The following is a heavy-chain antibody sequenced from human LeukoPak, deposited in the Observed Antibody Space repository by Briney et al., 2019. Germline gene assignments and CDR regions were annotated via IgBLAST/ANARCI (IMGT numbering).Heavy chain of an antibody. D-gene: IGHD6-13*01. CDR3: ARSPQPLGFAGTGYYFDY. CDR2: IIPILGIA. V-gene: IGHV1-69*04. Sequence: ASVKVSCKASGGTFSSYAISWVRQAPGQGLEWMGRIIPILGIANYAQEFQGRVTITADKSTSTAYMELSSLRSEDTAVYYCARSPQPLGFAGTGYYFDYWGQGTLVTVSS. J-gene: IGHJ4*02. CDR1: GGTFSSYA.